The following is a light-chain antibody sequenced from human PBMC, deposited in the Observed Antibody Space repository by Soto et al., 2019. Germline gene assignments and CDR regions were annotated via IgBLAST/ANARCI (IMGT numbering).Light chain of an antibody. V-gene: IGKV3-15*01. J-gene: IGKJ1*01. CDR2: GPS. CDR3: QQYNTWPRT. Sequence: EIVMTQSPATLSGSPGERATLSCRASQGIKDYVAWFQQKPGQAPRLLIYGPSTRATAIPARFSGSGSGTEFTLSISSLQSEDFAVYYCQQYNTWPRTFGQGTKVETK. CDR1: QGIKDY.